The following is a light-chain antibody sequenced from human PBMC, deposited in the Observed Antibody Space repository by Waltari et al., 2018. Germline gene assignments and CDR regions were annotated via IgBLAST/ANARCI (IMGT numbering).Light chain of an antibody. J-gene: IGKJ1*01. V-gene: IGKV3-15*01. CDR1: PRGSSS. CDR2: GAS. Sequence: IVMTQSPATLSVSPGDRVTPSCRASPRGSSSLAWYRQKPGQAPRLLIYGASARASGIPATFSGSGSGTEFTLTISSLQPEDFAIYYCQQYNDWPRTFGQGTRVEIK. CDR3: QQYNDWPRT.